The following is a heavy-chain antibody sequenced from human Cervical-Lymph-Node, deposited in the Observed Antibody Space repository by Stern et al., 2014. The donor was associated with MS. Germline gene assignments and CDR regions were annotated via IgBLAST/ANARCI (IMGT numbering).Heavy chain of an antibody. Sequence: QVQLVQSGAELKKPGASVKVSCKASGYRFVSYGITWVRQAPGQGLEWLGWISAYTGDADYARNLQSRIAMTTHTPTTTAYMELRSVRSDDAAVYYCAINYYGAGTYRAFDIWGQGTLVIVSA. CDR2: ISAYTGDA. D-gene: IGHD3-10*01. V-gene: IGHV1-18*01. J-gene: IGHJ3*02. CDR1: GYRFVSYG. CDR3: AINYYGAGTYRAFDI.